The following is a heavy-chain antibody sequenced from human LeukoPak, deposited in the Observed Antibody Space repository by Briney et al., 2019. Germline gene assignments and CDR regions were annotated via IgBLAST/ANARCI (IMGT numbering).Heavy chain of an antibody. D-gene: IGHD3-22*01. Sequence: SQTLSLTCTVSGASITTGAYYWTYIRQSPGKDLEWIGYIYHGGSTYYNPSLKSRVTISIDRPKNQFSLKPSSVTAADTAVYYCARTDYYDSSGLLFDYWGQGTLVTVSS. CDR3: ARTDYYDSSGLLFDY. V-gene: IGHV4-30-2*06. CDR2: IYHGGST. J-gene: IGHJ4*02. CDR1: GASITTGAYY.